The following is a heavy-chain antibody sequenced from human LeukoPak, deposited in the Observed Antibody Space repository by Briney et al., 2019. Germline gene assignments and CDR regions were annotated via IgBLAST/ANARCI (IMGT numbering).Heavy chain of an antibody. CDR1: GGSISSYY. CDR2: VYYSGST. D-gene: IGHD3-10*01. Sequence: SETPSLTCTVSGGSISSYYWNWIRHPPGKGLEWMGHVYYSGSTNYNPSLKSRVTISLDTSKNKFSLKLRSVTAADTAVYYCARDGNLSGSYVVRAFDIWGQGTMVSVSS. V-gene: IGHV4-59*01. CDR3: ARDGNLSGSYVVRAFDI. J-gene: IGHJ3*02.